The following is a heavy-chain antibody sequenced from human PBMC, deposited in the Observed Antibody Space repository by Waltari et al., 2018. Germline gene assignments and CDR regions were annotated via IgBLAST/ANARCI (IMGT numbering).Heavy chain of an antibody. CDR2: TRFDGINK. V-gene: IGHV3-30*02. D-gene: IGHD5-12*01. Sequence: QVFLVESGGGVVQPGDSLRLSCVSSGFNFNIYGMHWVRQAPGKGVGWVAVTRFDGINKHYADSVKGRFTIFRDNVRNTLYLQMNSLRGEDSAIYYCAREDIVSETQWRGNQYRGNSGYDLWGQGTLVSVSS. J-gene: IGHJ4*01. CDR1: GFNFNIYG. CDR3: AREDIVSETQWRGNQYRGNSGYDL.